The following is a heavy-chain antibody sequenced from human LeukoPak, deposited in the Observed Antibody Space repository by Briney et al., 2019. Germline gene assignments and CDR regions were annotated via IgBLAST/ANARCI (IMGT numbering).Heavy chain of an antibody. D-gene: IGHD5-24*01. Sequence: SETLSLTCTVSGGSISSYYWAWIRQPAGKGLEWIGRIYTSGSTNYNPSLKSRVTISLDTSRNQFSLKLSSVTAADTAVYYCARDQGKMATMYNWFDPWGQGTLVTVSS. CDR1: GGSISSYY. V-gene: IGHV4-4*07. CDR3: ARDQGKMATMYNWFDP. CDR2: IYTSGST. J-gene: IGHJ5*02.